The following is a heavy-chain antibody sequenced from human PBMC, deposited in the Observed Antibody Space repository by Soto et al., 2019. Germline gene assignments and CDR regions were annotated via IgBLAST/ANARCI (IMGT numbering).Heavy chain of an antibody. J-gene: IGHJ4*02. CDR1: GFTFNDYA. CDR3: AKDPEPCAAGSCFRNYFDY. D-gene: IGHD6-13*01. V-gene: IGHV3-23*01. CDR2: ISGTGGTI. Sequence: PGGSLRLSCAGSGFTFNDYAMSWVRQAPGKAIEWVSTISGTGGTIYYADSVKGRFTISRDNSKNTLSLEMNSLRAEDAAVYYCAKDPEPCAAGSCFRNYFDYWGQGTLVTVSS.